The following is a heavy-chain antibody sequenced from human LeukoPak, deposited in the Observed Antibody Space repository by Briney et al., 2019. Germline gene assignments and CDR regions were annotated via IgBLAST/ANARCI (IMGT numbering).Heavy chain of an antibody. J-gene: IGHJ3*02. V-gene: IGHV3-73*01. Sequence: GGSLRLSCAASGFTFSGSAMHWVRQASGKGLEWVCRIRSKANSYATAYAASVKGRFTISRDDSKNTAYLQMNSLKTEDTAVYYCTRSDYYDREAFDIWGQGTMVTVSS. CDR3: TRSDYYDREAFDI. D-gene: IGHD3-22*01. CDR2: IRSKANSYAT. CDR1: GFTFSGSA.